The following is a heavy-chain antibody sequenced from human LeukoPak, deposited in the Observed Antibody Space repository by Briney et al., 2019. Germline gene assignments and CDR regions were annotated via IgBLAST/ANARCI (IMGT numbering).Heavy chain of an antibody. CDR2: IYSGGQT. V-gene: IGHV3-53*01. CDR1: GFTVSSNY. D-gene: IGHD3-22*01. Sequence: GGSLRLSCVASGFTVSSNYMSWVRQAPGRGLEWVAVIYSGGQTYYADSAKGRFTISRDNSKNTLYLQMNSLRAEDTAMYYCTRSYYYDSSGYRNDYWGQGTLVTVSS. J-gene: IGHJ4*02. CDR3: TRSYYYDSSGYRNDY.